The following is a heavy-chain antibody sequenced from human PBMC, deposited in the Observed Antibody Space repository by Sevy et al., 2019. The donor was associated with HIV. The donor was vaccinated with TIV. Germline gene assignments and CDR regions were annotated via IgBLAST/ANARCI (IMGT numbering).Heavy chain of an antibody. CDR3: TTANYYDSSGYSFDY. Sequence: GGSLRRSCAASGFTFSNAWMSWVRQAPGKGLEWVGRIKSKTDGGTTDYAAPVKGRFTISRDDSKNTLYLQMNSLKTEDTAVYYCTTANYYDSSGYSFDYWGQGTLVTVSS. V-gene: IGHV3-15*01. CDR2: IKSKTDGGTT. D-gene: IGHD3-22*01. CDR1: GFTFSNAW. J-gene: IGHJ4*02.